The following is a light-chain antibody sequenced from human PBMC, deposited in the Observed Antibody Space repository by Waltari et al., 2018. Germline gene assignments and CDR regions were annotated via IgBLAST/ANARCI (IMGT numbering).Light chain of an antibody. CDR2: EVS. CDR3: GSYRSGSTYI. J-gene: IGLJ1*01. V-gene: IGLV2-18*02. CDR1: SSDIGGYNG. Sequence: QSALTQPPSVSKSLGQSVTISCTGTSSDIGGYNGVSWYQQHSDTAPRLLIYEVSKRPSGVSDRFSGSKSGNTASLTISGLQAEDEADYYCGSYRSGSTYIFGAGTRLTVL.